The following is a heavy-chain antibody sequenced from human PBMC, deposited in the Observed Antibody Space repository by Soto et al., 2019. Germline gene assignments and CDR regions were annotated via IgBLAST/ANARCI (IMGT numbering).Heavy chain of an antibody. CDR2: INRSGSA. J-gene: IGHJ4*02. CDR1: GEAFSGYI. V-gene: IGHV4-34*01. D-gene: IGHD6-19*01. Sequence: ASETLSLNCAVYGEAFSGYIWTWIRQTPGKGLQWIGQINRSGSASYNPSLKSRVTISVHTSNSQFSLELSSVTAADTAVYYCARGLITGSHYSGGWYYFDSWGQGTQVT. CDR3: ARGLITGSHYSGGWYYFDS.